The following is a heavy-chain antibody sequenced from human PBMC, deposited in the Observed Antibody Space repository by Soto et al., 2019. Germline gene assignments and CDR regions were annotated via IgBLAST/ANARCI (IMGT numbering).Heavy chain of an antibody. Sequence: EVQLLESGGGLVQPGGSLRLSCAASGFTFSSYAMSWVRQAPGKGLEWVSAISGSGGSTYYADSVKGRFTISRDNSKNTLCLQMNSLRAEDTAVYYCAKVVGPHFGEWVDVWGKGTTVTVSS. CDR1: GFTFSSYA. V-gene: IGHV3-23*01. D-gene: IGHD3-10*01. CDR3: AKVVGPHFGEWVDV. CDR2: ISGSGGST. J-gene: IGHJ6*04.